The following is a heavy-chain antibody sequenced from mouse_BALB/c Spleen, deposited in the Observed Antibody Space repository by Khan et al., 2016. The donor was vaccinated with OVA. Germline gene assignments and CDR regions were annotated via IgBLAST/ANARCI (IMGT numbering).Heavy chain of an antibody. CDR3: ARQPYYHYYVMDY. CDR2: IWSDGST. J-gene: IGHJ4*01. D-gene: IGHD2-10*01. V-gene: IGHV2-6-1*01. CDR1: GFSLTNYG. Sequence: QVQLKQSGPGLVAPSQSLSITCTISGFSLTNYGVHWVRLPPGKGLEWLVVIWSDGSTTYTSALKSRLSISKDNSKSQVFLKMNSLQTDDTARYYCARQPYYHYYVMDYWGQGTSVTVSS.